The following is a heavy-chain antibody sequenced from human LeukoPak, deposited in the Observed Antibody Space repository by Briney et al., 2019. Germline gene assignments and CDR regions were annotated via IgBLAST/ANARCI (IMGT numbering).Heavy chain of an antibody. Sequence: ASVKVSCKVSGYTLTELSMHWVRQAPGKGLEWMGGLDPEDGETIYAQKFQGRVTITADKSTSTAYMELSSLRSEDTAVYYCAREITMVRGVIDYYGMDVWGKGTTVTVSS. CDR1: GYTLTELS. V-gene: IGHV1-24*01. CDR2: LDPEDGET. D-gene: IGHD3-10*01. CDR3: AREITMVRGVIDYYGMDV. J-gene: IGHJ6*04.